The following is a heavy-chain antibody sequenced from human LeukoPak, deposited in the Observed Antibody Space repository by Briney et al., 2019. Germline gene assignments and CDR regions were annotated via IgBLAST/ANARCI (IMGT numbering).Heavy chain of an antibody. CDR2: ISSSSSTI. CDR1: GFTFSSYS. CDR3: ARDGGYCSSTSCQSFAY. J-gene: IGHJ4*02. V-gene: IGHV3-48*04. D-gene: IGHD2-2*01. Sequence: GESLRLSCAASGFTFSSYSMNWVRQAPGKGLEWVSYISSSSSTIYYTDSVKGRFTISRDNAKNSPYLQMNSLRAEDTAVYYCARDGGYCSSTSCQSFAYWGQGTLVTVSS.